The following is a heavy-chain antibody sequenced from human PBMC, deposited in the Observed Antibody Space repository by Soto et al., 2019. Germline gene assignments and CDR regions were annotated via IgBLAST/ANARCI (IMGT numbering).Heavy chain of an antibody. V-gene: IGHV4-34*01. J-gene: IGHJ6*03. D-gene: IGHD4-17*01. CDR3: AREVGLRYYYYYDMDV. CDR2: INHSGST. CDR1: GGSLRGYY. Sequence: QVRLRQWGAGLLKPSETLSPTSAVYGGSLRGYYWSWIRQPPGKGLEWLGEINHSGSTNYNPSLKSRVTITVDTSKNQFSLKLISVTAADTAVYYCAREVGLRYYYYYDMDVWGKGTTVTVSS.